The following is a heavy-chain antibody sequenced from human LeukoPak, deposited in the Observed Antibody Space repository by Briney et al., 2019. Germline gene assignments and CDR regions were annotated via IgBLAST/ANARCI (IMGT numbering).Heavy chain of an antibody. V-gene: IGHV3-7*01. Sequence: GGSLRLSCAASGFTFSSYWMSWVRQAPGKGLEWVANIKQNGSEKYYVDSVKGRFTISRDNAKNSLYLQMHSLRAEDTAVYYCARDDCSSISCYHNWVDPWGQGTLVTVSS. D-gene: IGHD2-2*01. J-gene: IGHJ5*02. CDR2: IKQNGSEK. CDR1: GFTFSSYW. CDR3: ARDDCSSISCYHNWVDP.